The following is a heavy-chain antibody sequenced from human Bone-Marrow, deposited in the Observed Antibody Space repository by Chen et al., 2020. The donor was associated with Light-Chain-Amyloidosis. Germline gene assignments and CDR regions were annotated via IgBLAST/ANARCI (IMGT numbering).Heavy chain of an antibody. Sequence: EVQLLESGGGLVQPGESLPLSCVASGLIFSRFWMTWVRQRPGKGLEWVANIKQNGTERYYVDSVKGRFTISRDNTKNSVYLQMNTLRAEDTAVYYCARANYWGSYRYNAQGFDYWGRGTLVTVSS. V-gene: IGHV3-7*03. CDR2: IKQNGTER. J-gene: IGHJ4*02. D-gene: IGHD3-16*02. CDR1: GLIFSRFW. CDR3: ARANYWGSYRYNAQGFDY.